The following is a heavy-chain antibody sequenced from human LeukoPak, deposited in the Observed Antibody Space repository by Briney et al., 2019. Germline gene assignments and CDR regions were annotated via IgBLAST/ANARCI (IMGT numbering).Heavy chain of an antibody. CDR2: ISGSGCST. Sequence: RGSLRLSCAASGFTFSSYGMSWVRQGPGKGLEWVSSISGSGCSTYYADSVKGRFTISRDNSKNTLYLQMNSLRAEDTAVYYCATVVVAVTNWFDPWGQGTLVTVSS. V-gene: IGHV3-23*01. CDR1: GFTFSSYG. D-gene: IGHD2-15*01. J-gene: IGHJ5*02. CDR3: ATVVVAVTNWFDP.